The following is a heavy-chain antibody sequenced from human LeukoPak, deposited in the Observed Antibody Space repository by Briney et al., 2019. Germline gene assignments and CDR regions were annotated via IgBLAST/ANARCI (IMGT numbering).Heavy chain of an antibody. J-gene: IGHJ1*01. V-gene: IGHV4-59*08. CDR3: ARYGSGSYSDDHFQH. Sequence: SETLSLTCTVSGGSISGYYWSWLRQPPGKGLEWIGFIYYSGSTNYNPSLKSRVTISVDTSKNQFSLKLTSVTAADTAVYYCARYGSGSYSDDHFQHWGQGTLVTVSS. CDR2: IYYSGST. D-gene: IGHD3-10*01. CDR1: GGSISGYY.